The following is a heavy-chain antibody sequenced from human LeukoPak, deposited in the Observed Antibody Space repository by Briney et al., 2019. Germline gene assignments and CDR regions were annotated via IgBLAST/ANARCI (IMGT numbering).Heavy chain of an antibody. V-gene: IGHV3-21*01. CDR1: GFTFSSYS. CDR3: AREDYYGSGSPGVDY. CDR2: ISSSSSYI. Sequence: GGSLRLSCAASGFTFSSYSMNWVRQAPGKXXXXXXXISSSSSYIYYADSVKGRFTISRDNAKNSLYLQMNSLRAEDTAVYYCAREDYYGSGSPGVDYWGQGTLVTVSS. D-gene: IGHD3-10*01. J-gene: IGHJ4*02.